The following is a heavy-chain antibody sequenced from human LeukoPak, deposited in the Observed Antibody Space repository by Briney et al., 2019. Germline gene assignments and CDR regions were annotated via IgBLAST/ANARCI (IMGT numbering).Heavy chain of an antibody. J-gene: IGHJ6*03. Sequence: ASVKVSCKASGGTFSSYAISWMRQAPGQGLEWMGGTIPIFGTANYAQKFQGRVTITTDESTSTAYMELSSLRSEDTAVYYCAARYNWNWGSTSRGYYYYMDVWGKGTTVTVSS. V-gene: IGHV1-69*05. CDR1: GGTFSSYA. CDR3: AARYNWNWGSTSRGYYYYMDV. D-gene: IGHD1-7*01. CDR2: TIPIFGTA.